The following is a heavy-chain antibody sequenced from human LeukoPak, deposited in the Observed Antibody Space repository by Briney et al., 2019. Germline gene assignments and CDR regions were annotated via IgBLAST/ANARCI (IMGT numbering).Heavy chain of an antibody. CDR2: VSAYNGWT. D-gene: IGHD5-18*01. V-gene: IGHV1-18*01. CDR1: GFSFTSSY. Sequence: ASVNVSCKASGFSFTSSYFGWVRQAPGQGVELLVWVSAYNGWTMYAQNLQYRGTISTDTSTITAYMDLWSLTSDDTAVYYCVRGDSSWPPYFDYCGQGTLVTVSS. CDR3: VRGDSSWPPYFDY. J-gene: IGHJ4*02.